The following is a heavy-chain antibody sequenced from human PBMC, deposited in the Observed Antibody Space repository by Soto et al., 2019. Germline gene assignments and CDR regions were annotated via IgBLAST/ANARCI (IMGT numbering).Heavy chain of an antibody. CDR2: IIPTFDTT. J-gene: IGHJ5*02. CDR3: ARAGGGYPLGWFDP. D-gene: IGHD5-12*01. Sequence: QVQLVQSGAEVKKPGSSVKVSCKASGGTFSSYAISWVRQAPGQGLEWMGGIIPTFDTTNYAQKFQGRVTITADESTSTAYMELSSLRSEDTGVYYCARAGGGYPLGWFDPWGQGTLVTVSS. CDR1: GGTFSSYA. V-gene: IGHV1-69*01.